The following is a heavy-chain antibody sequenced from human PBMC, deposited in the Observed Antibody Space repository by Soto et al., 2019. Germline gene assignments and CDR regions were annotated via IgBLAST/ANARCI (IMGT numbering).Heavy chain of an antibody. Sequence: QITLNESGPALVTPTQTLTLTCTFSGFSLTTSGVGVHWLRQPPGKALEWLAVIYGDDDKRYNPSLETRLTIPNDTSKYQVVLITTNLEPLDPSTYYCAHNHSYSINRYNRDDWLDTWCPGSLVTVSS. J-gene: IGHJ5*02. CDR2: IYGDDDK. CDR1: GFSLTTSGVG. CDR3: AHNHSYSINRYNRDDWLDT. V-gene: IGHV2-5*02. D-gene: IGHD6-13*01.